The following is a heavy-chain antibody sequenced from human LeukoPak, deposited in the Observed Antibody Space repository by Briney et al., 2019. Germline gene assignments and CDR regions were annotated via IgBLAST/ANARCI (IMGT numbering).Heavy chain of an antibody. CDR1: GFTFRSYW. D-gene: IGHD6-25*01. V-gene: IGHV3-7*01. CDR3: ARVGFYYYYYMDV. Sequence: GGSLRLSCAASGFTFRSYWMTWVRQAPGKGLEWVANIKQDGSEKRYVGSVKGRFAISRDNAKNSLYLQMNSLRAEDTAVYYCARVGFYYYYYMDVWGRGTTVTVSS. J-gene: IGHJ6*03. CDR2: IKQDGSEK.